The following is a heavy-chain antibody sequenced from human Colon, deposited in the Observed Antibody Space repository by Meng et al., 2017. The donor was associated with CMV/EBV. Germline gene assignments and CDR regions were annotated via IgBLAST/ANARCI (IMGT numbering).Heavy chain of an antibody. V-gene: IGHV1-8*01. J-gene: IGHJ4*02. CDR2: MNPSRGIT. Sequence: VSCKASEYTFTSVDINWVRQATGQGPEWMGWMNPSRGITAYAQKFQGRVTMTRDTSIDTAYMELTSLKSEDTAIYYCARGIEAGLDYWGQGTLVTVSS. CDR3: ARGIEAGLDY. CDR1: EYTFTSVD. D-gene: IGHD5-12*01.